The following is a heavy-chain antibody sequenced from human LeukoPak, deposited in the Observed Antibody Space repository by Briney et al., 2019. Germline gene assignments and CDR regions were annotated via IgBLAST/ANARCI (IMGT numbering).Heavy chain of an antibody. CDR1: GASISSGGYY. CDR3: ARTWIGITTVTTSRFDY. Sequence: PSPTLFLTCPVSGASISSGGYYWSWIRQPPGKGLERIWYIYHSGSTYYNPSLKSRVTISVDRSKNQFSLKLSSVTAADTAVYYCARTWIGITTVTTSRFDYWGQGTLVTVST. J-gene: IGHJ4*02. CDR2: IYHSGST. V-gene: IGHV4-30-2*01. D-gene: IGHD4-11*01.